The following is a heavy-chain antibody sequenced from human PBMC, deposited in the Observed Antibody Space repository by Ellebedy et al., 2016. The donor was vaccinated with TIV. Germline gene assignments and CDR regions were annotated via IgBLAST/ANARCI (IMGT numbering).Heavy chain of an antibody. Sequence: GESLKISCVDSGFSFSIYSMSWVRQAPGKGLEWVANIKQDGSEKYYVDSVKGRFNISRDNAKNSLYLQMNSLRAEDTAVYYCASPPGVVALWGQGTLVTVSS. CDR2: IKQDGSEK. CDR3: ASPPGVVAL. CDR1: GFSFSIYS. J-gene: IGHJ4*02. V-gene: IGHV3-7*03. D-gene: IGHD3-10*01.